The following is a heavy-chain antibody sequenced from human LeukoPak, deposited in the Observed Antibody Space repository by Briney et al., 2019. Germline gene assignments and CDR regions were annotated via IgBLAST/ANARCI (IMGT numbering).Heavy chain of an antibody. Sequence: PSETLSLTCAVYGGSFSGYYWSWIRQPPGKGLEWIGEINHSGSTNYNPSLKSRVTISVDTSKNQFSLKLSSVTAADTAVYYCARASYYYDSSGYYPHYYYYYYMDVWGKGTTVTVSS. D-gene: IGHD3-22*01. CDR3: ARASYYYDSSGYYPHYYYYYYMDV. J-gene: IGHJ6*03. CDR1: GGSFSGYY. CDR2: INHSGST. V-gene: IGHV4-34*01.